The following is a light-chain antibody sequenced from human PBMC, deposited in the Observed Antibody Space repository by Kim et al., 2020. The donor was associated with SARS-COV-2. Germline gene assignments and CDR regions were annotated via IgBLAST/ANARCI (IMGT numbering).Light chain of an antibody. V-gene: IGKV3-11*01. CDR2: DEF. CDR3: QQRGNWPLT. J-gene: IGKJ1*01. CDR1: QSVGSS. Sequence: EIVLSQSPGTLSLSPGKRATLSCRASQSVGSSFAWYQQKPGQAPRLLIYDEFRRATGVPARFSGSGSGTDFTLTISSLEPEDFAFYYCQQRGNWPLTFGQGTKVDIK.